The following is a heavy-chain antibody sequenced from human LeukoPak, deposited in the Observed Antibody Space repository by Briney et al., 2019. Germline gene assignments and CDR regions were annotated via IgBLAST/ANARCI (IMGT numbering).Heavy chain of an antibody. CDR1: IDSFSNYH. CDR3: ARVAEAAAFDS. V-gene: IGHV4-34*01. D-gene: IGHD6-13*01. CDR2: VNESGGT. J-gene: IGHJ4*02. Sequence: SETLSLTCAVYIDSFSNYHWNWIRQTPAKGMEWIGEVNESGGTNISPSLRSRVILSVDTSKNQFSLKLISVTVADTAVYYCARVAEAAAFDSWGQGTLVTVSS.